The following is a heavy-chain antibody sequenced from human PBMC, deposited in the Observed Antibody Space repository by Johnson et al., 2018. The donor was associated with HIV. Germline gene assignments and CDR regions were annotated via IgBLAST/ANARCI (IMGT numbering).Heavy chain of an antibody. CDR2: IKSKTDGGTT. CDR3: TTDYHGVFGGFDI. CDR1: GFTFSNAW. V-gene: IGHV3-15*01. D-gene: IGHD4-17*01. J-gene: IGHJ3*02. Sequence: VHLVESGGGLVKPGGSLRLSCAASGFTFSNAWMSWVRQAPGKGLEWVGRIKSKTDGGTTDYAAPVKGRFTISRDDSENTLYLQMNSLKTEDTAVYYCTTDYHGVFGGFDIWGQGTMVTVSS.